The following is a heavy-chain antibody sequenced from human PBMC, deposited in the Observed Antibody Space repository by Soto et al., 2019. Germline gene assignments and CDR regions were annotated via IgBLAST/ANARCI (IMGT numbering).Heavy chain of an antibody. V-gene: IGHV4-30-4*01. CDR3: ASLDYGDYGYGMDV. D-gene: IGHD4-17*01. CDR2: IYYSGST. CDR1: GGSISSGDYY. J-gene: IGHJ6*02. Sequence: QVQLQESGPGLVKPSPTLSLTCTVSGGSISSGDYYWSWIRQPPGKGLEWIGYIYYSGSTYYNPSPKSRVTKSVDKSKNQFSLKLSSVTAADTAVYYCASLDYGDYGYGMDVWGQGTTVTVSS.